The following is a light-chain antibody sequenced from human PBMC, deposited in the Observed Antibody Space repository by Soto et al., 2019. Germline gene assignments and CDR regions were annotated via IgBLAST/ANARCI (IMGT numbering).Light chain of an antibody. Sequence: EIVMTQSPATVSVSPGERVTLSCRASQSISNNLAWYQQKPGQVPRLLIYGASTRATGLPAGFTGRGSGTEFPLTLSRLQSEDLAVYYVQQYDSGIFTFGPGNKVDIK. CDR2: GAS. V-gene: IGKV3-15*01. CDR3: QQYDSGIFT. CDR1: QSISNN. J-gene: IGKJ3*01.